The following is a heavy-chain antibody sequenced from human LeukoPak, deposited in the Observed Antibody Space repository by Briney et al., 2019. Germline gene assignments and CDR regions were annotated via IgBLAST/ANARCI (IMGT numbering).Heavy chain of an antibody. CDR1: GGSISSSSYY. CDR3: ARDSTIFGVVNFDY. CDR2: IYYSGST. V-gene: IGHV4-39*07. D-gene: IGHD3-3*01. J-gene: IGHJ4*02. Sequence: SETLSLTCTVSGGSISSSSYYWGWLRQPPGKGLEWIGSIYYSGSTYYNPSLKSRVTISVDTSKNQFSLRLSSVTAADTAVYYCARDSTIFGVVNFDYWGQGTLVTVSS.